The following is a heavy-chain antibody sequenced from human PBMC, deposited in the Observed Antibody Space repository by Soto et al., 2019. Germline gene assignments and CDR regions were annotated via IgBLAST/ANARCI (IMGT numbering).Heavy chain of an antibody. V-gene: IGHV4-39*01. CDR3: GKVLVGATGHTDSDS. D-gene: IGHD2-15*01. J-gene: IGHJ4*02. Sequence: SETLSLTCTVSGGSIYRSGYYWGWIRQPPRRGLEWIGNIDYNGVTYSNPSLKSRVTISRDTSKNQFSLKLTSVTAADTALYYCGKVLVGATGHTDSDSWGPGTLVTVSS. CDR1: GGSIYRSGYY. CDR2: IDYNGVT.